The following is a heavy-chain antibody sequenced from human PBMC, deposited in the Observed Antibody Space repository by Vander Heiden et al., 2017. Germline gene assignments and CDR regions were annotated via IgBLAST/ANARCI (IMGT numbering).Heavy chain of an antibody. V-gene: IGHV4-4*07. D-gene: IGHD6-19*01. J-gene: IGHJ5*02. CDR3: ARADSSGWYSP. CDR2: IYTSGST. CDR1: SGSISSYY. Sequence: QVQLQESGPGLVTPSETLSLTCTVSSGSISSYYWSWIRQPAGKGLEGIGRIYTSGSTHYNPSLKSRVTMSVDTSKNQFSLKLSSVTAADTAGDDCARADSSGWYSPWGQGTRGTVS.